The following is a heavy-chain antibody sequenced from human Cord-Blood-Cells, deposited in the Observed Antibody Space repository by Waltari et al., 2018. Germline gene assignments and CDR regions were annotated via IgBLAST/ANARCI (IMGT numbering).Heavy chain of an antibody. Sequence: QVQLQESGPGLVKPSETLSLTCTVSGGSLSSYYWSWIRQPPGKGLEWIGYIYYSGSTNYNPSLKSRVTISVDTSKNQFSLKLSSVTAADTAVYYCARWDYVWGSYRYDAFDIWGQGTMVTVSS. J-gene: IGHJ3*02. CDR2: IYYSGST. D-gene: IGHD3-16*02. CDR1: GGSLSSYY. CDR3: ARWDYVWGSYRYDAFDI. V-gene: IGHV4-59*08.